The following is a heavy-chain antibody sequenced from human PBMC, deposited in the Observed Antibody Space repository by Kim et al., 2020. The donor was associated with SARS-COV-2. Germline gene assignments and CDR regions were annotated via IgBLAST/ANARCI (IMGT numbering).Heavy chain of an antibody. CDR2: ISWDGGST. J-gene: IGHJ4*02. CDR3: AKDKARSPKYNWNYGVIVGWGVDY. CDR1: GFTFDDYA. D-gene: IGHD1-7*01. V-gene: IGHV3-43D*03. Sequence: GGSLRLSCAASGFTFDDYAMHWVRQAPGKGLEWVSLISWDGGSTYYADSVKGRFTISRDNSKNSLYLQMNSLRAEDTALYYCAKDKARSPKYNWNYGVIVGWGVDYWGQGTLVTVSS.